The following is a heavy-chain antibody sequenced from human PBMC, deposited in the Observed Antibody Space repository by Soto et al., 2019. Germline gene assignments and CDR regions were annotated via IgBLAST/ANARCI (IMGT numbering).Heavy chain of an antibody. Sequence: ASVKVSCKASGYTFTTYDIHWVRQATGQGLEWMGWMNPNSGNTGYAQKFQDRITLTRDTSITTAYMELSSLTSDDTAIYFCVRDAVAATYWGQGTQVTVSS. V-gene: IGHV1-8*02. CDR2: MNPNSGNT. CDR3: VRDAVAATY. D-gene: IGHD2-8*01. CDR1: GYTFTTYD. J-gene: IGHJ4*02.